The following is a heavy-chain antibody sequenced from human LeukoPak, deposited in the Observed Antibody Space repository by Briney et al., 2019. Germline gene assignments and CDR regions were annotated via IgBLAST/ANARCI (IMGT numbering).Heavy chain of an antibody. V-gene: IGHV3-74*01. CDR3: ARLKAMESTYSIDY. D-gene: IGHD2/OR15-2a*01. Sequence: PGRCLRLSRAAAASTFSVVWMHWVRHVPREGPVWVSRIKTDGSITDYADSVKGRFTISRDNAKSSLSLQMNSLRAEDTALYYCARLKAMESTYSIDYWGQGTLVTVSS. CDR1: ASTFSVVW. J-gene: IGHJ4*02. CDR2: IKTDGSIT.